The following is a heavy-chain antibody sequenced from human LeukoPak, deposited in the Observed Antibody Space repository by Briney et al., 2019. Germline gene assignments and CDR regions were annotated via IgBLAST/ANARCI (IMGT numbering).Heavy chain of an antibody. CDR1: GGSISSSSYY. CDR3: ARGSGDFDY. CDR2: INHSGST. J-gene: IGHJ4*02. V-gene: IGHV4-39*07. Sequence: SETLSLTCTVSGGSISSSSYYWSWIRQPPGKGLEWIGEINHSGSTNYNPSLKSRVTISVDTSKNQFSLKLSSVTAADTAVYYCARGSGDFDYWGQGTLVTVSS. D-gene: IGHD1-26*01.